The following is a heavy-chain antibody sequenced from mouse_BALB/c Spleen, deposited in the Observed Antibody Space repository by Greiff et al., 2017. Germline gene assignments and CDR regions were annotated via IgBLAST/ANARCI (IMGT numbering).Heavy chain of an antibody. CDR3: ARVNYGNFYAMDY. V-gene: IGHV5-6-5*01. Sequence: EVHLVESGGGLVKPGGSLKLSCAASGFTFSSYAMSWVRQTPEKRLEWVASISSGGSTYYPDSVKGRFTISRDNARNILYLQMSSLRSEDTAMYYCARVNYGNFYAMDYWGQGTSVTVSS. CDR2: ISSGGST. CDR1: GFTFSSYA. J-gene: IGHJ4*01. D-gene: IGHD2-1*01.